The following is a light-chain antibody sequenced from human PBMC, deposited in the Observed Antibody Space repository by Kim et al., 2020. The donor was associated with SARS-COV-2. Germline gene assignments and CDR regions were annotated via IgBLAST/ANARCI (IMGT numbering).Light chain of an antibody. CDR3: QSRDSGGKVV. J-gene: IGLJ2*01. CDR1: SLRGYY. CDR2: GRN. Sequence: SYELTQDPAVSVALGQTVRITCQEDSLRGYYATWYRQKPRQAPVLVIYGRNNRPSGIPDRFSGSTSGNTASLTISGAQAEDEADFYCQSRDSGGKVVFGGGTQLTVL. V-gene: IGLV3-19*01.